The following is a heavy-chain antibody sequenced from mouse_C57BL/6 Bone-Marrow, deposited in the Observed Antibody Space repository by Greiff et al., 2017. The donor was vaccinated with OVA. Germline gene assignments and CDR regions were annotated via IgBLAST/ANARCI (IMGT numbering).Heavy chain of an antibody. CDR2: ILPGSGST. Sequence: VQLQQSGAELMKPGASVKISCKATGYTFTGYWIEWVKQRPGHGLEWIGEILPGSGSTNYNEKFQGKATFTADTSSNTAYMHLSSLTTEDSVIYYCAGVYHYGGSYVWNFDVWGTGTTVTVSS. J-gene: IGHJ1*03. CDR1: GYTFTGYW. CDR3: AGVYHYGGSYVWNFDV. V-gene: IGHV1-9*01. D-gene: IGHD1-1*01.